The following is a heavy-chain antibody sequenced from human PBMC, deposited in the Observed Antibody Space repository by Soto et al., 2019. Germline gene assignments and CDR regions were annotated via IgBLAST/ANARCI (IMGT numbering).Heavy chain of an antibody. Sequence: GGSLRLSCAASGFTFSSYAMHWVRQAPGKGLEWVAVISYDGSNKYYADSVKGRFTISRDNSKNTLYLQMNSLRAEDTAVYYCARPSRYCSGGSCYSTAFDIWGQGTMVTVSS. CDR2: ISYDGSNK. J-gene: IGHJ3*02. D-gene: IGHD2-15*01. CDR1: GFTFSSYA. CDR3: ARPSRYCSGGSCYSTAFDI. V-gene: IGHV3-30-3*01.